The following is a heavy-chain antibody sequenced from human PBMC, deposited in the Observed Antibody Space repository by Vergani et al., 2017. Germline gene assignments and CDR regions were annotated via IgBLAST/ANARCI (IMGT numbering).Heavy chain of an antibody. Sequence: EVQLLESGGGLVQPGGSLGLSCAASGFTFSSYAMSWVRQAPGKGLEWVSAISGSGGSTYYADSVKGRFTISRDNSKNTLYLQMNSLRAEDTAVYYCAKDLYDSSMAQLADYWGQGTLVTVSS. CDR3: AKDLYDSSMAQLADY. CDR1: GFTFSSYA. D-gene: IGHD3-22*01. CDR2: ISGSGGST. J-gene: IGHJ4*02. V-gene: IGHV3-23*01.